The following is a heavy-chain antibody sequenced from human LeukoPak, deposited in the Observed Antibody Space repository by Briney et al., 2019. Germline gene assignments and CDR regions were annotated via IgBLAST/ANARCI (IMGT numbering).Heavy chain of an antibody. CDR3: ARDRSAIYGAYGMDV. CDR1: GFTFSSYG. CDR2: IWYDGSNK. V-gene: IGHV3-33*01. J-gene: IGHJ6*02. D-gene: IGHD3-10*02. Sequence: PGGSLRLSCAASGFTFSSYGMHWVRQAPGKGLEWVAVIWYDGSNKYYADSVKGRFTISRDNSKNTLYLQMNSPRAEDTAVYYCARDRSAIYGAYGMDVWGQGTTVTVSS.